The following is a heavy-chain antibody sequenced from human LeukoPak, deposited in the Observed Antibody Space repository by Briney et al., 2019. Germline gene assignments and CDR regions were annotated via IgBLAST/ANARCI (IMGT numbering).Heavy chain of an antibody. CDR2: IFAGGST. J-gene: IGHJ4*02. CDR3: ARGDFEH. Sequence: GGSLRLSCAASGFSVGTNFVSWVRQAPGRGLEWVSIIFAGGSTYYADSVKGRFTTSRDNSRNTAYLQMNSRRAEDTAVYYCARGDFEHWGQGTLVTVSS. CDR1: GFSVGTNF. V-gene: IGHV3-66*01.